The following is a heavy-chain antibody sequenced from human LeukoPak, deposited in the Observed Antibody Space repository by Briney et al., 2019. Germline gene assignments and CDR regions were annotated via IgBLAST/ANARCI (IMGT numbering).Heavy chain of an antibody. V-gene: IGHV4-59*01. J-gene: IGHJ5*02. D-gene: IGHD6-13*01. Sequence: SSETLSLTCTVSGGSISSYYWSWIRQPPGKGLEWIGYIYYSGSTNYNPSLKNRVTISVDTSKNQFSLKLSSVTAADTAVYYCAVAAAGTLFDPWGQGTLVTVSS. CDR1: GGSISSYY. CDR3: AVAAAGTLFDP. CDR2: IYYSGST.